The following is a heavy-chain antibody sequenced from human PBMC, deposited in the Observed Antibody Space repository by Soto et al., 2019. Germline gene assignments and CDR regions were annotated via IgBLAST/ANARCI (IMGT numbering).Heavy chain of an antibody. D-gene: IGHD6-13*01. V-gene: IGHV3-23*01. J-gene: IGHJ3*02. CDR2: ISGSGGGT. CDR1: GFTFRSYG. Sequence: GGSLRLSCAASGFTFRSYGLSWVRQAPGKGLEWVSGISGSGGGTYYEDSVQGRFTISRDNSKNTLYLQMNSLRAEDTAVYYCAAGTRGNSWFLGAFDIWGQGTMVTVSS. CDR3: AAGTRGNSWFLGAFDI.